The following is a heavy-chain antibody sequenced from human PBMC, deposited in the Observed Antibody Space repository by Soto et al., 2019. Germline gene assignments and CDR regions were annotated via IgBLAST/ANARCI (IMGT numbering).Heavy chain of an antibody. Sequence: SCILKAPGKGLEWVSYISSSGSTIYYADSVKGRFTISRDNAKNSLYLQMNSLRAEDTAVYYCARSGYSSGWRDQYDAFDIWGQGTMVTVSS. D-gene: IGHD6-19*01. CDR3: ARSGYSSGWRDQYDAFDI. CDR2: ISSSGSTI. V-gene: IGHV3-11*01. J-gene: IGHJ3*02.